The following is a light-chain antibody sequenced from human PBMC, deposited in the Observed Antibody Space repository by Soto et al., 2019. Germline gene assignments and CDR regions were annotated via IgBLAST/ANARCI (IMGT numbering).Light chain of an antibody. V-gene: IGLV1-51*01. Sequence: QSVLTQPPSVSAAPGQTVTISCSGSSSNIGNNNVFWNQQLPGTAPKLLMYDNNNRPSGIPDRFSCSKSGTSATLDITGLQTVDEADYYCGTWYSSLRVVVLGGGTKLTVL. CDR1: SSNIGNNN. CDR3: GTWYSSLRVVV. J-gene: IGLJ2*01. CDR2: DNN.